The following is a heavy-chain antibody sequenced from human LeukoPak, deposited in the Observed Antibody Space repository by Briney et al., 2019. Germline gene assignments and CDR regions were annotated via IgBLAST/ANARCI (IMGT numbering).Heavy chain of an antibody. CDR3: ARDRLWQWLKASDAFDI. D-gene: IGHD6-19*01. Sequence: GGSLRLSCAASGFTFSSYAMHWARQAPGKGLEWVAVISYDGSNKYYADSVKGRFTISRDNSKNTLYLQMNSLRAEDTAVYYCARDRLWQWLKASDAFDIWGQGTMVTVSS. J-gene: IGHJ3*02. CDR1: GFTFSSYA. V-gene: IGHV3-30-3*01. CDR2: ISYDGSNK.